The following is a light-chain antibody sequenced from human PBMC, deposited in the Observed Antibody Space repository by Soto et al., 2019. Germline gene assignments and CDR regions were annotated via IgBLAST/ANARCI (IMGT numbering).Light chain of an antibody. Sequence: QSALTQPASVSGSPGQSITISCTGTSSDVGGYNYVSWYQQHPGKAPKFMIYDVSNRPSGVSNRFSGSKSGNTASLTISGLQAEDGADYYCSSYTSSSPLYVFGTGTKLTVL. J-gene: IGLJ1*01. V-gene: IGLV2-14*01. CDR1: SSDVGGYNY. CDR3: SSYTSSSPLYV. CDR2: DVS.